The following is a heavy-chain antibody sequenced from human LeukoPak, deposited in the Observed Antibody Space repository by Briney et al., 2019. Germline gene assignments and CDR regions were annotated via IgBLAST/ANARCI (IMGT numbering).Heavy chain of an antibody. CDR3: ATDRAWFNP. CDR1: GITFSTAW. V-gene: IGHV3-15*01. CDR2: IKSKIGGATA. D-gene: IGHD3-10*01. J-gene: IGHJ5*02. Sequence: GGSLRLSCAASGITFSTAWMSWFRQAPGKGLEWVGRIKSKIGGATADYAAPVKDRFTISRDDSKNTLYLQMNSLKTEDTAVYYCATDRAWFNPWGQGTLVTVSS.